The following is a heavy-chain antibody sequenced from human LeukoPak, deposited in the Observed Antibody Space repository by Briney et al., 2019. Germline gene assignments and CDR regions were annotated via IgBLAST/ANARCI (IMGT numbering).Heavy chain of an antibody. CDR3: AREDNFVATIKGYFDY. D-gene: IGHD5-12*01. CDR2: ISYDGSNK. CDR1: GFTFSSYA. J-gene: IGHJ4*02. V-gene: IGHV3-30*04. Sequence: PGGSLRLSCAASGFTFSSYAMHWVRQAPGKGLEWVAVISYDGSNKYYADSEKGRFTISRDNSKNTLYLQMNSLRAEDTAVYYCAREDNFVATIKGYFDYWGQGTLVTVSS.